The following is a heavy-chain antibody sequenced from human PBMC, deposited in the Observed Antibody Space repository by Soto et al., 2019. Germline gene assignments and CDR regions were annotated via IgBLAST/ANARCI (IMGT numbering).Heavy chain of an antibody. CDR3: TRGRSGYSGYDPLDY. CDR1: GFTFSTYW. D-gene: IGHD5-12*01. V-gene: IGHV3-74*01. J-gene: IGHJ4*02. Sequence: GGSLRLSCAASGFTFSTYWMPLVRQAPGKGLVWVSRIKSDGSSTSYADSVRGRFTISRDNAKNTLYLQMNSLRAEGTAVYYCTRGRSGYSGYDPLDYWGQGTLVTVSS. CDR2: IKSDGSST.